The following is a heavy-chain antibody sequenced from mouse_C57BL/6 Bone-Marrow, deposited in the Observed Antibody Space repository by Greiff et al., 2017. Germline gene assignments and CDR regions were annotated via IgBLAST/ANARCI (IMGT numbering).Heavy chain of an antibody. D-gene: IGHD1-1*01. CDR1: GYTFTSYW. J-gene: IGHJ2*01. CDR3: ARNYYGSSFYFDD. CDR2: IHPNSGST. Sequence: VQLQQPGAELVKPGASVQLSCKASGYTFTSYWMPWVKQRPGQGLEWIGMIHPNSGSTNYNEKFKSKATLTVDKSSSTAYMQLSSLTSEDSAVYYCARNYYGSSFYFDDWGQGTTLTVSS. V-gene: IGHV1-64*01.